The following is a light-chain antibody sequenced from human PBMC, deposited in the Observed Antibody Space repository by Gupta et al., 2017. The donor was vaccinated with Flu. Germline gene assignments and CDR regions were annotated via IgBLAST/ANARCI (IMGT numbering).Light chain of an antibody. CDR3: QPYGDSPWA. J-gene: IGKJ3*01. Sequence: EIVLTQSPGTLSLAQGDTATLSCRASQSVSTRFLAWYQQKPGQAPRLLIYFTSIRATGIPDRFSGSGSETDFTLTISRLEPEDFALYYCQPYGDSPWAFGPGTKVDIK. CDR1: QSVSTRF. CDR2: FTS. V-gene: IGKV3-20*01.